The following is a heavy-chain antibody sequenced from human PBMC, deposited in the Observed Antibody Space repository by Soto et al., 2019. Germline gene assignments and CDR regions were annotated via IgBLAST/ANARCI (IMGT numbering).Heavy chain of an antibody. V-gene: IGHV4-34*01. Sequence: PSETLSLTCAVYGGSFSGYYWSWIRQPPGKGLEWIGEINHSGSTNYNPSLKSRVTISVDTSKNQFSLKLSSVTAADTAVYYCARNGLAVAGNGRVNWFDPWGQGTLVTVSS. CDR2: INHSGST. CDR1: GGSFSGYY. D-gene: IGHD6-19*01. J-gene: IGHJ5*02. CDR3: ARNGLAVAGNGRVNWFDP.